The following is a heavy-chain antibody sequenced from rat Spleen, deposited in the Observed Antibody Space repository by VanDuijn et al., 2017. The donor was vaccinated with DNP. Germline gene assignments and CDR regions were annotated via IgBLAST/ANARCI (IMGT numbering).Heavy chain of an antibody. Sequence: EVQLQESGSGLVKPSQSLSLTCSVTGYSLTTNFWGWIRKFPGNKMEYIGHISYSGSTNYNPSLKSRISITRDTSKNHFFLQLNSVTTEDTATYYCARWTRYFDSWGQGVLVTVSS. CDR3: ARWTRYFDS. CDR2: ISYSGST. V-gene: IGHV3-1*01. CDR1: GYSLTTNF. J-gene: IGHJ2*01. D-gene: IGHD1-7*01.